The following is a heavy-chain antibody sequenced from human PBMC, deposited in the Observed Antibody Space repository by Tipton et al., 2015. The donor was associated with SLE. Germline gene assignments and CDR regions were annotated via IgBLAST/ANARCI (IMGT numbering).Heavy chain of an antibody. CDR3: ARGHDYYDSCGLDY. Sequence: TLSLTCTVSGGSIRSSSYYWGWIRQPPGKGLEWIGSIYYSGSTYYNPSLKSRVTISVDTSKNQFSLKLNSVTAADTAVYYCARGHDYYDSCGLDYWGQGTLVTVSS. CDR2: IYYSGST. D-gene: IGHD3-22*01. V-gene: IGHV4-39*07. CDR1: GGSIRSSSYY. J-gene: IGHJ4*02.